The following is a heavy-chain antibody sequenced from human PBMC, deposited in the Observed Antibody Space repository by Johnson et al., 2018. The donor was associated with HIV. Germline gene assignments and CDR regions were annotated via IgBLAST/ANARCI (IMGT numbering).Heavy chain of an antibody. Sequence: VQLVESGGGVVQPGRSLRLSCAASGFTVSINYMSWVRQAPGKGLEWVSVIYSGGSTYYADSVKGRFTISRDNSKNTLYLQMNSLRAEDTAVYYCTTDRGGSSDAFDIWGQGTMVTFSS. J-gene: IGHJ3*02. CDR2: IYSGGST. CDR3: TTDRGGSSDAFDI. CDR1: GFTVSINY. V-gene: IGHV3-66*02. D-gene: IGHD3-10*01.